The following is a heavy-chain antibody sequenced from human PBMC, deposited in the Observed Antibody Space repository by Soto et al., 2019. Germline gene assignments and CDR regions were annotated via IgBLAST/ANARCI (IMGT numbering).Heavy chain of an antibody. J-gene: IGHJ4*02. CDR3: ARQSTLGLFDY. Sequence: SETLSLTCTVSGGSISSGGYYWSWIRQHPGKGLEWIGYIYYSGSTYYNPSLKSRVTISVDTSKNQFSLKLSSVTAADTAVYYCARQSTLGLFDYWGQGTLVTVSS. CDR1: GGSISSGGYY. V-gene: IGHV4-31*03. CDR2: IYYSGST.